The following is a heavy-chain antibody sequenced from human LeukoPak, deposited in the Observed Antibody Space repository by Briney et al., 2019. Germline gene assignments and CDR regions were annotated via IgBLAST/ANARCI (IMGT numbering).Heavy chain of an antibody. J-gene: IGHJ4*02. CDR1: GYTFTGYY. CDR3: ARPNSGSYSH. D-gene: IGHD1-26*01. V-gene: IGHV1-2*02. CDR2: INPNSGGT. Sequence: GASVTVSCMASGYTFTGYYMHWVRQAPGQGLEGMGWINPNSGGTNYAQKFQGRVTMTRDTSISTAYMELSRLRSDDTAVYYCARPNSGSYSHWGQGTLVTVSS.